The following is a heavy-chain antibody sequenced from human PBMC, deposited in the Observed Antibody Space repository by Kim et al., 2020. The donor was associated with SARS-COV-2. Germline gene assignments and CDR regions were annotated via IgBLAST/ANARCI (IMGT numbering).Heavy chain of an antibody. D-gene: IGHD6-13*01. CDR1: GGSISSSNW. CDR3: ARGSFFSLKQLVPGNHYFDY. V-gene: IGHV4-4*02. Sequence: SETLSLTCAVSGGSISSSNWWSWVRQPPGKGLEWIGEIYHSGSTNYNPSLKSRVTISVDKSKNQFSLKLSSVTAADTAVYYCARGSFFSLKQLVPGNHYFDYWGQGTLVTVSS. J-gene: IGHJ4*02. CDR2: IYHSGST.